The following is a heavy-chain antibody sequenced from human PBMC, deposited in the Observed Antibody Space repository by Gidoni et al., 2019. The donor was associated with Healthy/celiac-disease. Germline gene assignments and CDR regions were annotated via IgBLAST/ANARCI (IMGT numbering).Heavy chain of an antibody. CDR3: ARLGYCSSTSCYGRVGWFDP. V-gene: IGHV1-18*01. CDR2: ISAYNGNT. J-gene: IGHJ5*02. CDR1: GYTFTIYG. D-gene: IGHD2-2*01. Sequence: QVQLLQSGAEVKKPGASVKVSCKASGYTFTIYGISWVRQAPGQGLEWMGWISAYNGNTNYAQKLQGRVTMTTDTSTSTAYMELRSLRSDDTAVYYCARLGYCSSTSCYGRVGWFDPWGQGTLVTVSS.